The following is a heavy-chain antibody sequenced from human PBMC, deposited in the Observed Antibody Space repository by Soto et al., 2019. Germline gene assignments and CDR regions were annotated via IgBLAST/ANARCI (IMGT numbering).Heavy chain of an antibody. D-gene: IGHD6-13*01. Sequence: PGGSLRLSCAGSGFTFSSYGMHWVRQAPGKGLEWVAVISYDGSIKYYADSVKGRFTISRDNSKTTLYLEMNSLRPEDTAVYYCAKKIATGTEHSANWFGPWGQGTGVTVSS. CDR2: ISYDGSIK. J-gene: IGHJ5*02. CDR1: GFTFSSYG. CDR3: AKKIATGTEHSANWFGP. V-gene: IGHV3-30*18.